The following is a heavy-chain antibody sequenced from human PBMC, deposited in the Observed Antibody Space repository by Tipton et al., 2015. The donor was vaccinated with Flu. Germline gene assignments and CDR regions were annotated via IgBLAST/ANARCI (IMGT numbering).Heavy chain of an antibody. D-gene: IGHD6-13*01. CDR2: INQDGSEK. V-gene: IGHV3-7*01. J-gene: IGHJ4*02. Sequence: SLRLSCAASGFTFSAYWMHWVRQAPGKGLEWVANINQDGSEKYYVDSVKGRFTISRDNAKNSVYLQMNSLRAEDTAVYYCARTIGAAEGYWGQGTLVTVSS. CDR3: ARTIGAAEGY. CDR1: GFTFSAYW.